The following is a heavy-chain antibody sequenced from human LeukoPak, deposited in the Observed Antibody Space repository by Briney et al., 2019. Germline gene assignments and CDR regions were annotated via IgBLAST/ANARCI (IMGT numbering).Heavy chain of an antibody. Sequence: SETLSLTCTVSGGSISSSSYYWGWIRQPPGKGLEWIGYIYYSGSTNYNPSLKSRVTISVDTSKNQFSLKLSSVTAADTAVYYCARGTRATIDYWGQGTLVTVSS. CDR1: GGSISSSSYY. CDR2: IYYSGST. CDR3: ARGTRATIDY. V-gene: IGHV4-61*05. D-gene: IGHD1-26*01. J-gene: IGHJ4*02.